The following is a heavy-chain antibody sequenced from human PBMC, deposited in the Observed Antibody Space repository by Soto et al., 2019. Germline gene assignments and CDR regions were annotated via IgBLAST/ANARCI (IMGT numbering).Heavy chain of an antibody. J-gene: IGHJ4*02. V-gene: IGHV3-23*01. CDR2: ISGSGGST. CDR1: GFTFSSYA. Sequence: GGSLRLSCAASGFTFSSYAMSWVRQAPGKGLEWVSAISGSGGSTYYADSVKGRFTISRDNSKNTLYLQMNSLRAEDTAVYYGADASPSNLYFDYWGQGTLVTVSS. D-gene: IGHD2-2*01. CDR3: ADASPSNLYFDY.